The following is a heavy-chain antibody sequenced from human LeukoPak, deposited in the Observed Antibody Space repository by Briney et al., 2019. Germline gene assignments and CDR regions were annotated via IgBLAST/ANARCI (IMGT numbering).Heavy chain of an antibody. CDR1: GFTFSNYA. J-gene: IGHJ4*02. D-gene: IGHD3-10*01. Sequence: GGSLRLSCAASGFTFSNYAMSWVRQAPGKGLEWVSAISGSGGSTYYADSVKGRFTISRDNSKNTLFLQMNSLRAEDTAVYYCAKAVLLWFGEVGHYFDYWGQGTLVTVSS. CDR3: AKAVLLWFGEVGHYFDY. V-gene: IGHV3-23*01. CDR2: ISGSGGST.